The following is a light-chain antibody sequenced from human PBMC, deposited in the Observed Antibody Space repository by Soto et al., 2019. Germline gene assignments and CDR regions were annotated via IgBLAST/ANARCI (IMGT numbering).Light chain of an antibody. V-gene: IGKV1-39*01. CDR1: QTISTY. J-gene: IGKJ4*01. Sequence: DIQMTQSPSSLSASVGDRVTITCRASQTISTYLNWYQQKPGKAPRLLIYDASSLLSGVPSRFSGSGSGTDFTLTIASLQPEDFATYYCQQLSTYPSTFGGGTKVDTK. CDR3: QQLSTYPST. CDR2: DAS.